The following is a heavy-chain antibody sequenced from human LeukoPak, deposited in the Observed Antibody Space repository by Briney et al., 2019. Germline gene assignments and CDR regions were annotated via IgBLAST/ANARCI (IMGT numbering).Heavy chain of an antibody. CDR3: ARVSGIAAAGSDY. D-gene: IGHD6-13*01. V-gene: IGHV1-8*01. CDR2: MNPNSGNT. Sequence: ASVKVSCKASGYTFTSYDINWVRQATGQGLEWMGWMNPNSGNTGYAQKFQGRVTMTRDTSISTAYMELSRLRSDDTAVYYCARVSGIAAAGSDYWGQGTLVTVSS. J-gene: IGHJ4*02. CDR1: GYTFTSYD.